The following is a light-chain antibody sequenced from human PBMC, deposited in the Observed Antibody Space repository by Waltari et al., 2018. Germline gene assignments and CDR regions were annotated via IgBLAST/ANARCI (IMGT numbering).Light chain of an antibody. CDR2: KAS. Sequence: DIQMTQSPSTLSASVGDRVTITCRANQIISTWLAWYQQKPGKAPKLLIYKASGLESGVPSRFSGSGSGTEFTLTISSLQPDDFATYYCQQYNDYPLTFGGGTKVEIK. CDR1: QIISTW. V-gene: IGKV1-5*03. J-gene: IGKJ4*01. CDR3: QQYNDYPLT.